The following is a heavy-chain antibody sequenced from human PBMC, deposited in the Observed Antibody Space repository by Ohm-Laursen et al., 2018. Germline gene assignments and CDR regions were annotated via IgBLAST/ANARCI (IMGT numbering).Heavy chain of an antibody. D-gene: IGHD7-27*01. Sequence: GSLRLSCAASGFTFSSYWMSWVRQAPGKGLEWVASLKQDGSEIYYVDSVKGRFTISRDNAKDSLYLQINSRRVEDTAVYYCGRGPRGINGGKSDRWGQGTLVTVSS. J-gene: IGHJ5*02. V-gene: IGHV3-7*01. CDR3: GRGPRGINGGKSDR. CDR2: LKQDGSEI. CDR1: GFTFSSYW.